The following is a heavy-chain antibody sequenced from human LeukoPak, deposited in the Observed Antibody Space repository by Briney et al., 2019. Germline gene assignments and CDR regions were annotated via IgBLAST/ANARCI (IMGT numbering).Heavy chain of an antibody. D-gene: IGHD6-13*01. J-gene: IGHJ4*02. CDR2: INAGNGNT. CDR3: ASGESSSWDFDY. Sequence: ASVKVSCKASGYTFTSYAMHWVRQAPGQRLEWMGWINAGNGNTKYSQKFQGRVTITRDTSASTAYMELSSLRSEDTAVYYCASGESSSWDFDYWGRGTLVTVSS. V-gene: IGHV1-3*01. CDR1: GYTFTSYA.